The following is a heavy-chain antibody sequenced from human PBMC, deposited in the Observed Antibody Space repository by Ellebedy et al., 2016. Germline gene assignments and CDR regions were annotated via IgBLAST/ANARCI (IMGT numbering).Heavy chain of an antibody. Sequence: GESLKISXAASGFIFSSYWMHWVRQAPGRGLVWVSRINGDGSRTTYADSVKGRFTISRDNAKNTLYLQVNSLRAEDTAVYYCARVTEDSSGYNPNEAFDTWGQGTMVTVSS. D-gene: IGHD3-22*01. J-gene: IGHJ3*02. CDR1: GFIFSSYW. CDR3: ARVTEDSSGYNPNEAFDT. V-gene: IGHV3-74*01. CDR2: INGDGSRT.